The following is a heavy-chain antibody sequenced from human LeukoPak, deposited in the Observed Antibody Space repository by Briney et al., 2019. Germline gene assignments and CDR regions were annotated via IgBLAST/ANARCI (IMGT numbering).Heavy chain of an antibody. V-gene: IGHV4-39*01. J-gene: IGHJ6*02. CDR3: ARAGSGSYYAGHYYYAMDV. D-gene: IGHD3-10*01. CDR2: IFYSGST. Sequence: PSETLSLTCTVSGGSISSSSYYWGWIRQPPGKGLEWIGSIFYSGSTYYNPSLKSRVTISVDTSKNQFSLKLSSVTAADTAVYYRARAGSGSYYAGHYYYAMDVWGQGTTVTASS. CDR1: GGSISSSSYY.